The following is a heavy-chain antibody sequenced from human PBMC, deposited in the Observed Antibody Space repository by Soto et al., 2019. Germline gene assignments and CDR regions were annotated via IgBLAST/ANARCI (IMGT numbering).Heavy chain of an antibody. V-gene: IGHV4-61*01. J-gene: IGHJ4*02. CDR3: ARAGTATLSDY. CDR1: GGSISSSSYY. CDR2: MYYSGST. Sequence: ASETLSLTCTVSGGSISSSSYYCSWIRQPPGKGLEWIGYMYYSGSTNYNPSLKSRVTISIDTSKNQFSLKLSSVTAADTAVYYCARAGTATLSDYWGQGTLVTVSS. D-gene: IGHD2-15*01.